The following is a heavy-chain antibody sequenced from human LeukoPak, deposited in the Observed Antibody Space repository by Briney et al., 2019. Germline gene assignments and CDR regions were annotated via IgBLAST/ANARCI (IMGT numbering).Heavy chain of an antibody. D-gene: IGHD6-19*01. CDR2: IYYSGST. J-gene: IGHJ6*02. CDR1: GGSISGYY. V-gene: IGHV4-59*01. CDR3: ARAQGLVAYYGMDV. Sequence: SETLSLTCTVSGGSISGYYWSWIRQPPGKGLEWIGYIYYSGSTNYNPSLKSRVTISVDTSKNQFSLKLSSVTAADTAVYYCARAQGLVAYYGMDVWGQGTTVTVSS.